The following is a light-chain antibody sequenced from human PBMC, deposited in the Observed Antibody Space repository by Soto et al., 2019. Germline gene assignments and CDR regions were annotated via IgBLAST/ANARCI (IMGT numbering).Light chain of an antibody. J-gene: IGKJ5*01. CDR1: QSVSNN. V-gene: IGKV3-11*01. CDR3: QHRMNWPLT. CDR2: RAS. Sequence: VLTHSPAILSISPEEKATLSCRASQSVSNNLAWYQQKPGQAPRVLIYRASTRATGIPDRFSGSGSGTDFTLTISRVEPEDFAVYYCQHRMNWPLTFGQGTRLET.